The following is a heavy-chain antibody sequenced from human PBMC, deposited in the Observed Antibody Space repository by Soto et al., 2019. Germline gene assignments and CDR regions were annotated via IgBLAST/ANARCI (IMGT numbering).Heavy chain of an antibody. CDR3: VSQRTTVLTQAYFDY. V-gene: IGHV4-39*01. CDR2: VYYRGRS. CDR1: GGSVTNSSYY. Sequence: WETLSLTCTVSGGSVTNSSYYWGWIRQSPGKGLERIGSVYYRGRSYSKSSVKSRVTISVDTSKNQFSLNFNSVTASDTALYYCVSQRTTVLTQAYFDYWGPGALVTVS. J-gene: IGHJ4*02. D-gene: IGHD4-17*01.